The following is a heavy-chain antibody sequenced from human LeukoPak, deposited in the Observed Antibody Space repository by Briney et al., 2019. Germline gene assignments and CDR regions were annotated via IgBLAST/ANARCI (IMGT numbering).Heavy chain of an antibody. J-gene: IGHJ6*02. CDR1: GVSISSSGYY. D-gene: IGHD3-3*01. V-gene: IGHV4-39*01. Sequence: PSETLSLTCTVSGVSISSSGYYWGWIRQPPGKGLEWIGSIYHSGRTYYNPSLKSRVTISVDTSKNQFSLKLSSVTAADTAVYYCARPHPDTIFRMDVWGQGTTVTVSS. CDR2: IYHSGRT. CDR3: ARPHPDTIFRMDV.